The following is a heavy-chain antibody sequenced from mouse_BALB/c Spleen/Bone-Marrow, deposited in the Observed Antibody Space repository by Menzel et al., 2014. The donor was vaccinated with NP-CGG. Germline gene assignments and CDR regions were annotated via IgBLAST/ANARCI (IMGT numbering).Heavy chain of an antibody. D-gene: IGHD2-14*01. V-gene: IGHV1S41*01. J-gene: IGHJ2*01. CDR3: AYYRYDVNY. CDR2: IAPGNGST. Sequence: DLVKPGASVKLSCKASGYTFTSYWINWIKQRPGQGLEWIGRIAPGNGSTYYNEMFKAKAILTVDTSSSTAYIQLSSLSSEDSAVYFCAYYRYDVNYWGQGTTLTVSS. CDR1: GYTFTSYW.